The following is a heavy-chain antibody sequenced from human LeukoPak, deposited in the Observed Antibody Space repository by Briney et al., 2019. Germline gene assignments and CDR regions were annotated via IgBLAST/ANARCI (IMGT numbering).Heavy chain of an antibody. D-gene: IGHD4-11*01. J-gene: IGHJ6*02. CDR1: GFTVSSNY. V-gene: IGHV3-66*02. Sequence: GGSLRLSCAASGFTVSSNYMSWVRQAPGKGLEWVSVIYSGDSTYYADSVKGRFTISRDNSKNTLYLQMNSLRAEDTAVYYCASQGGDYSNPSGLYYYYGMDVWGQGTTVTVSS. CDR2: IYSGDST. CDR3: ASQGGDYSNPSGLYYYYGMDV.